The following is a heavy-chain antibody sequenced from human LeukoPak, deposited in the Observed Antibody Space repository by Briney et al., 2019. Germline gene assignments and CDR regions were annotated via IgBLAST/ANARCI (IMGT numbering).Heavy chain of an antibody. D-gene: IGHD3-10*01. CDR2: ISSSSSTI. V-gene: IGHV3-48*01. Sequence: GGSLRLSCAASGFTFSSYSMNWVRQAPGKGLEWVSYISSSSSTIYYADSVKGRFTISRDNAKNTLYLQMNSLRAEDTAVYYCAKDDYGSGSYYSDYWGQGTLVTVSS. J-gene: IGHJ4*02. CDR1: GFTFSSYS. CDR3: AKDDYGSGSYYSDY.